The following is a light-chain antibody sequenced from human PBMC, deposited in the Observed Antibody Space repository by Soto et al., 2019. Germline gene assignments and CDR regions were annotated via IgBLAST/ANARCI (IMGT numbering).Light chain of an antibody. CDR2: DDN. V-gene: IGLV1-40*01. CDR1: SSNIGAGYA. CDR3: QSYDNSHDWDVV. J-gene: IGLJ2*01. Sequence: QSVLTQPPSVSGAPGQRITISCTGSSSNIGAGYAVHWYQQLPGTAPKLLISDDNNRPSGVPDRFSSSKSGTSASLAITGHQAEDEADYYCQSYDNSHDWDVVFGGGTKLTVL.